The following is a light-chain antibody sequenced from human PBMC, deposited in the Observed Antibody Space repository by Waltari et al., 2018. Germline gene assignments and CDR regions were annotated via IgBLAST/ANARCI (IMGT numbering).Light chain of an antibody. V-gene: IGLV1-40*01. CDR1: RSNTGSTYD. CDR2: GNS. CDR3: QSYDRSLNGHVV. J-gene: IGLJ2*01. Sequence: QSVLTQPPSVAGAPGQTVPISCPGSRSNTGSTYDVHWSQHLPGTAPKRLIYGNSNRPSGVPDRFSGSKSGTSASLAITGLQAEDEADYYCQSYDRSLNGHVVFGGGTKVTVL.